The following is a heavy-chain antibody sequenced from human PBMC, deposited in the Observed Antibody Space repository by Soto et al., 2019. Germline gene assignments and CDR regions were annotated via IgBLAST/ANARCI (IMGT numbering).Heavy chain of an antibody. V-gene: IGHV3-15*07. J-gene: IGHJ3*02. D-gene: IGHD2-21*02. CDR2: IKSKTDGGTT. CDR3: TTDFVVVTAFAFDI. Sequence: GGSLRLSCAASGFTFSNAWMNWVRQAPGKGLEWVGRIKSKTDGGTTDYAAPVKGRFTISRDDSKNTLYLQMNSLKTEDTAVYYCTTDFVVVTAFAFDIWGQGTMVTVSS. CDR1: GFTFSNAW.